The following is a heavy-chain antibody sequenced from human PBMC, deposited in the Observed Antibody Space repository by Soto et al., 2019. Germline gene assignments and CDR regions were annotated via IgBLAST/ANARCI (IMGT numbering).Heavy chain of an antibody. CDR2: IWYDGSNK. CDR1: GFTFSSYG. J-gene: IGHJ6*02. V-gene: IGHV3-33*01. CDR3: ARGEQLVPHYYYYGMDV. D-gene: IGHD6-13*01. Sequence: GSLRLSCAASGFTFSSYGMHWVRQAPGKGLEWVAVIWYDGSNKYYADSVKGRFTIPRDNSKNTLYLQMNSLRAEDTAVYYCARGEQLVPHYYYYGMDVWGQGTTVIVSS.